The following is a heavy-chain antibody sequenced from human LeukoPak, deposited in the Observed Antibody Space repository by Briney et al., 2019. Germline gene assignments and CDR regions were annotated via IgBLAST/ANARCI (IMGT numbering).Heavy chain of an antibody. D-gene: IGHD6-13*01. J-gene: IGHJ4*02. Sequence: GSLRLSCAASGFTFSSYAMSWIRQPPGKGLEWIGEINHSGSTNYNPSLKSRVTISVDTSKNQFSLKLSSVTAADTAVYYCARTTIAAAGYDYWGQGTLVTVSS. CDR3: ARTTIAAAGYDY. CDR2: INHSGST. CDR1: GFTFSSYA. V-gene: IGHV4-34*01.